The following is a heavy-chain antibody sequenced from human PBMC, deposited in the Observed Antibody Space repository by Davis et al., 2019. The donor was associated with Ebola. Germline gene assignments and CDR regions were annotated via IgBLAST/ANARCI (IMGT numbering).Heavy chain of an antibody. V-gene: IGHV3-21*01. J-gene: IGHJ4*01. CDR3: ARSGGASHFDY. CDR2: ISSSSNYI. D-gene: IGHD1-26*01. Sequence: PGGSLRLSCAASGFTFSSNSMNWVRQAPGKGLEWVSLISSSSNYIYYADSVKGRFTVSRDNAKNSLYLQMNSLRAEDTAVYYCARSGGASHFDYWGHGTLVTVSS. CDR1: GFTFSSNS.